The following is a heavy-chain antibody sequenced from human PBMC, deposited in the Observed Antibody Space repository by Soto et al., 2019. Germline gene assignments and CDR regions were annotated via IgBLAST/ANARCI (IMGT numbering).Heavy chain of an antibody. D-gene: IGHD2-2*01. CDR3: AKDLEPAAPNWFDP. J-gene: IGHJ5*02. V-gene: IGHV3-23*01. CDR2: ISGSGGST. CDR1: GFTFSSYA. Sequence: PGGSLRLSCAAPGFTFSSYAMSWVRQAPGKGLEWVSAISGSGGSTYYADSVKGRFSISRDNSKNTLYLQMNSLRAEDTAVYYCAKDLEPAAPNWFDPWGQGTRVTVAP.